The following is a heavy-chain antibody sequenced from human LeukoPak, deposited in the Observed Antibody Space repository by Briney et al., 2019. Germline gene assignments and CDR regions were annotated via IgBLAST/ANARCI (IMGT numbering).Heavy chain of an antibody. V-gene: IGHV3-13*01. Sequence: GGSLRLSCAASGFTFSSYDMHWVRQATGKGLEWVSAIGNAGDTYYPGSVKGRFTISRENAKKSLYLQMNSLRAGDTAVYYCARGPYGGKVYFDYWGQGTLVTVSS. CDR2: IGNAGDT. J-gene: IGHJ4*02. CDR3: ARGPYGGKVYFDY. CDR1: GFTFSSYD. D-gene: IGHD4-23*01.